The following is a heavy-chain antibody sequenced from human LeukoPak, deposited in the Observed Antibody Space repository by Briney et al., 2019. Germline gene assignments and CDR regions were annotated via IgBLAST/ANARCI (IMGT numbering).Heavy chain of an antibody. CDR1: GFTFSTYA. CDR2: ISRSGTST. J-gene: IGHJ4*02. CDR3: AKDIHGDYGGVDY. V-gene: IGHV3-23*01. D-gene: IGHD4-17*01. Sequence: GGSLRLSCAASGFTFSTYAMSWVRQAPGKGLEWVSTISRSGTSTNYADSVKGRFTISRDNSENTLYLQMNSLRAEDTALYYCAKDIHGDYGGVDYWGQGTLVTVSS.